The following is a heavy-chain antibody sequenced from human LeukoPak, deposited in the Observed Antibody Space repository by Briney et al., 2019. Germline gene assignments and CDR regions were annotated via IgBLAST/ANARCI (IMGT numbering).Heavy chain of an antibody. CDR1: GGSISSGDYY. CDR2: IYYSGST. CDR3: ASVFPKRGYYYGMDV. Sequence: SETLSLTCTVSGGSISSGDYYWSWIRQPPGKGLEWIEYIYYSGSTYYNPSLKSRVTISVDTSKNQFSLKLSSVTAADTAVYYCASVFPKRGYYYGMDVWGQGTTVTVSS. V-gene: IGHV4-30-4*01. D-gene: IGHD1-1*01. J-gene: IGHJ6*02.